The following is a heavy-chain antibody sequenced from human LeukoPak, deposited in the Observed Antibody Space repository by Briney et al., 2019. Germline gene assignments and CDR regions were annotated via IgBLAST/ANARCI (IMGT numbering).Heavy chain of an antibody. D-gene: IGHD1-26*01. V-gene: IGHV3-33*01. Sequence: GGSLRLSCAASGFTFSSYGMHWVRQAPGKGLEWVAVIWYGGSNKYYADSVKGRFTTSRDNSKNTLYLQMNSLRAEDTAVYYCATSGSYYRFEYWGQGTLVTVSS. CDR3: ATSGSYYRFEY. CDR2: IWYGGSNK. CDR1: GFTFSSYG. J-gene: IGHJ4*02.